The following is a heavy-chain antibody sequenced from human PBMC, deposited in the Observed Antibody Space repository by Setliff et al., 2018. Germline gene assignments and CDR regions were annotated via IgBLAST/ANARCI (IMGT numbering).Heavy chain of an antibody. CDR3: ARDVFPYHYEGAFDI. Sequence: ASVKVSCKASGYTFTSHYMHWVRQAPGLGLEWMGTINPSSGRTSYAQKFQGRVTMTRDTSTSTVYMDMSSLRSEDTAVYYCARDVFPYHYEGAFDIWVQRTMVTVSS. CDR1: GYTFTSHY. V-gene: IGHV1-46*01. D-gene: IGHD3-22*01. J-gene: IGHJ3*02. CDR2: INPSSGRT.